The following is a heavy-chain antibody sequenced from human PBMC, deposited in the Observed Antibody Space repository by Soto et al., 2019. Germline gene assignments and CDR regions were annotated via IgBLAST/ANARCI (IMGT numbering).Heavy chain of an antibody. V-gene: IGHV1-69*02. CDR3: ARAAAGPFDY. J-gene: IGHJ4*02. Sequence: QVQLVQSGAEVKKPGSSVKVSCKASGGTFSSYTISWVRQAPGQGLEWMGRIIPILGIANYAQKFQGRVTITAYKSTSPAYMELISLRSEDTAVYYCARAAAGPFDYWGQGTLVTVSS. CDR1: GGTFSSYT. D-gene: IGHD6-13*01. CDR2: IIPILGIA.